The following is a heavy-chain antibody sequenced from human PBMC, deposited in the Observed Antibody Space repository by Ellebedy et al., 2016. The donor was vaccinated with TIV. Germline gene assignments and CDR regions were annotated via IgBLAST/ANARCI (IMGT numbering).Heavy chain of an antibody. D-gene: IGHD3-10*01. CDR1: GFTFSSYG. J-gene: IGHJ4*02. V-gene: IGHV3-30*18. CDR3: AKNGLWFGETPPGAN. Sequence: GGSLRLSXAASGFTFSSYGMHWVRQAPGKGLEWVAVISYDGSNKYNADSVKGRFTISRDNSKNTLYLQMNTLRAEDTAVYYCAKNGLWFGETPPGANWGQGTLVTVSS. CDR2: ISYDGSNK.